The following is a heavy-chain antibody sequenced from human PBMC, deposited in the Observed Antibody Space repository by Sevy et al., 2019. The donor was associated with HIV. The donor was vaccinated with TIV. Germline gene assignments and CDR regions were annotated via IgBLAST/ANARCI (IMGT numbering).Heavy chain of an antibody. CDR3: ARQVDNWFDP. J-gene: IGHJ5*02. V-gene: IGHV1-2*02. CDR1: GYTFTYYY. CDR2: INPSSGGT. Sequence: ASVKVSCETSGYTFTYYYIHWVRQAPGQGLEWMGWINPSSGGTQYAQKFQGRVSVTSDTSRRTSCMELRRLRSDDTALYYCARQVDNWFDPWGQGTPVTVSS. D-gene: IGHD2-15*01.